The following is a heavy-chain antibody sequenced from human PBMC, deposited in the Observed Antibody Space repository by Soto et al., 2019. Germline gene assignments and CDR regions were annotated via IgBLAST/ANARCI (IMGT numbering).Heavy chain of an antibody. V-gene: IGHV4-59*12. CDR3: ARLYSSGVNFFDY. CDR1: GGSISSYY. CDR2: IYYTGTT. J-gene: IGHJ4*02. D-gene: IGHD6-19*01. Sequence: PSETLSLTCTVSGGSISSYYWSWIRQPPGKGLEWIGYIYYTGTTNYNPSLKSRVTISVDTPKNQFSLKLSSVTAADTAVYYCARLYSSGVNFFDYWGQGTLVTVSS.